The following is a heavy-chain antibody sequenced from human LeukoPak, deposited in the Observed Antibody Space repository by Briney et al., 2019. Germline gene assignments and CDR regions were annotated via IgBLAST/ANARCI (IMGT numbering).Heavy chain of an antibody. V-gene: IGHV1-2*02. D-gene: IGHD2-2*01. Sequence: ASVKVSCKASGYTFTGYYMHWVRQAPGQGLEWMGWINPNSGGTNYAQKFQGRVTMTRDTSISTAYMELSRLRSDDTAVYYCARELVVPAAIHYYYCMDVWGQGTTVTVSS. CDR3: ARELVVPAAIHYYYCMDV. CDR2: INPNSGGT. CDR1: GYTFTGYY. J-gene: IGHJ6*02.